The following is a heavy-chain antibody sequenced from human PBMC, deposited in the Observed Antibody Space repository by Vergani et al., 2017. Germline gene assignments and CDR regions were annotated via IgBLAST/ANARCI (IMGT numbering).Heavy chain of an antibody. Sequence: QVQLQESGPGLVKPSETLSLTCTVSGGSISSYYWSWVRQPPGKGLEWIGYIDYSGSTKYNPSLKSRVTISADTSKNQFSLKLSSVTAADTAVYYCARAPSHSSSWFDYWGQGTLVTVSS. J-gene: IGHJ4*02. CDR1: GGSISSYY. D-gene: IGHD6-13*01. CDR2: IDYSGST. V-gene: IGHV4-59*01. CDR3: ARAPSHSSSWFDY.